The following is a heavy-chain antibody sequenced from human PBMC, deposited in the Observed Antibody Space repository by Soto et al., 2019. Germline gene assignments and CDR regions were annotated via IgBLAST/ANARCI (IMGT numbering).Heavy chain of an antibody. Sequence: EVQLLESGGGLVQPGGSLRLSCAASGLTFSSYAMSWVRQAPGKGLEWVSVISSSGGITDYADSVKGRFTISRDNSKNTLYLQMNSLRAGDTAVYYCAPKGGGAFPFDYWGQGTLVTVSS. D-gene: IGHD2-21*01. CDR1: GLTFSSYA. J-gene: IGHJ4*02. CDR2: ISSSGGIT. CDR3: APKGGGAFPFDY. V-gene: IGHV3-23*01.